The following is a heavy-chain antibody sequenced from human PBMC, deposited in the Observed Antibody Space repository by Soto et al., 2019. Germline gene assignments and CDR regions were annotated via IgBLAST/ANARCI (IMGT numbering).Heavy chain of an antibody. Sequence: GESLKISCKGSGYSFTSYWIFWVRQMPVKGLEFMGIIYPFYSDTRYSPSFQGHVTISSYNSISTSYLDCISLKASVTAMYYCARHTDYYGSGPWGQGTLVTVSS. J-gene: IGHJ5*02. D-gene: IGHD3-10*01. V-gene: IGHV5-51*01. CDR3: ARHTDYYGSGP. CDR1: GYSFTSYW. CDR2: IYPFYSDT.